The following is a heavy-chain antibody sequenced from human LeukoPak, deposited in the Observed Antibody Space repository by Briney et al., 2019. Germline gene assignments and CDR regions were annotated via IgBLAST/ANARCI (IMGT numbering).Heavy chain of an antibody. J-gene: IGHJ4*02. Sequence: GASVKVSYKASGYTFTGYYMHWVRQAPGQGGEGMGWMNPNSGGTNYAQKFQGRVTMTRDTSISTAYMELSRLRSDATAVYYCARGYSYDKFDYCGQGTLVTASS. CDR3: ARGYSYDKFDY. V-gene: IGHV1-2*02. CDR1: GYTFTGYY. CDR2: MNPNSGGT. D-gene: IGHD5-18*01.